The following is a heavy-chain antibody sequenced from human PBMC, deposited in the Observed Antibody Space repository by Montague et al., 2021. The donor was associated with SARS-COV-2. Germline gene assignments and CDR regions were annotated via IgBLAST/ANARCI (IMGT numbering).Heavy chain of an antibody. Sequence: SETLSLTCTVSGGSISSHFWSFIRQPPGKGLEWIGEINSNGGTNDNPSLRSRLTMSVDTSKNQFSLQLRSMTPADTTVYFCARATSVRGAVSWFDPWGQGILVTVSS. CDR1: GGSISSHF. V-gene: IGHV4-59*11. CDR2: INSNGGT. CDR3: ARATSVRGAVSWFDP. D-gene: IGHD3-10*01. J-gene: IGHJ5*02.